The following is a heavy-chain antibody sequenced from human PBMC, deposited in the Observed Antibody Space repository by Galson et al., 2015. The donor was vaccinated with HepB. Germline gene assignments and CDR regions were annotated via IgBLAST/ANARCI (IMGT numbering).Heavy chain of an antibody. V-gene: IGHV3-23*01. CDR3: AANDYGEFYYMDV. Sequence: SLRLSCAASGFSFRSSAMTWVRQTPGMGLEWVSAISGDSNYIYYGDSVKGRFTISRDNSKNTLYLQMNSLRGEDTAVYYCAANDYGEFYYMDVWGKGTTVTVSS. CDR2: ISGDSNYI. J-gene: IGHJ6*03. CDR1: GFSFRSSA. D-gene: IGHD4-17*01.